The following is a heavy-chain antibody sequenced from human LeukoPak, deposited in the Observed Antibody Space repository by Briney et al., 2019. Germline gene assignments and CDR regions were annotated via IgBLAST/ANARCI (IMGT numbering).Heavy chain of an antibody. CDR1: GVSISSSSHY. CDR3: ARYIAASGKYYFDY. Sequence: PSETLSLTCTVSGVSISSSSHYWGWLRQPPGEGLEWIGSIYHSGTTYYNPSLRSRVTISVDTSKNQFSLKLSSVTAADTAVCYCARYIAASGKYYFDYWGQGTLVTVSS. D-gene: IGHD6-13*01. CDR2: IYHSGTT. V-gene: IGHV4-39*01. J-gene: IGHJ4*02.